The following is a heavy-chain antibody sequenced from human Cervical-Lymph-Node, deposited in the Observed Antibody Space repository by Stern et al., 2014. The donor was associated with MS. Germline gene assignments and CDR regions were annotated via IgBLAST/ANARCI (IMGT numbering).Heavy chain of an antibody. J-gene: IGHJ4*02. D-gene: IGHD2-15*01. CDR2: LSNEGSKQ. V-gene: IGHV3-30-3*01. CDR1: GFIFSSYA. Sequence: QVQLVQSGGGVVQPGRSLRLSCAASGFIFSSYAMHWVRQAPGKGLDWVAFLSNEGSKQFYADSVNGRFTISRDNSNNTLYLQMNSLRPEDTAVYYCARDTCRGGGCYFRYWGQGILITVSS. CDR3: ARDTCRGGGCYFRY.